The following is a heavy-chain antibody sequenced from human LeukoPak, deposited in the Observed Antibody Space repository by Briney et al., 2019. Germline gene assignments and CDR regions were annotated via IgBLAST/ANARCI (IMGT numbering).Heavy chain of an antibody. V-gene: IGHV3-30*02. Sequence: GGSLRLSCAASGFTFSSYGMHWVRQAPGKGLEWVAFIRYDGSNKYYADSVKGRFTISRDNSKNTLYLQMNSLRAEDTAVYYCARAVRLGQWLVKGGGYWGQGTLVTVSS. CDR1: GFTFSSYG. D-gene: IGHD6-19*01. CDR3: ARAVRLGQWLVKGGGY. J-gene: IGHJ4*02. CDR2: IRYDGSNK.